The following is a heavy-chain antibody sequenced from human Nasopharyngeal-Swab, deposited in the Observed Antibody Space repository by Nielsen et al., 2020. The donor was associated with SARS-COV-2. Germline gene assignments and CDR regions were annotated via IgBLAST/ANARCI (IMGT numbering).Heavy chain of an antibody. J-gene: IGHJ3*02. CDR2: ISSSGSTI. D-gene: IGHD3-10*01. CDR3: ARGDYYGSGSYYNYFDI. Sequence: GESLKISCAASGFTFSDYYMSWIRQAPGKGLEWVSYISSSGSTIYYADSVKGRFTISRDNAKNSLYLQMNSLRAEDTAVYYCARGDYYGSGSYYNYFDIWGQGTMVTVSS. CDR1: GFTFSDYY. V-gene: IGHV3-11*01.